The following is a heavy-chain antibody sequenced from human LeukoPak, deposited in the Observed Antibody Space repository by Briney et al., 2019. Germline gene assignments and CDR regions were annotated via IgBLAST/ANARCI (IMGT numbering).Heavy chain of an antibody. D-gene: IGHD3-10*01. CDR1: GGSISSSSYY. V-gene: IGHV4-39*01. Sequence: PSETLSLTCTVSGGSISSSSYYWGWIRQPPGKGLEWIGSIYYSGSTYYNPSLKSRVTISVDTSKNQFSLKLSSVTAADTAVYYCARTTYGSGSYIDYWGQGTLVTVSS. CDR2: IYYSGST. J-gene: IGHJ4*02. CDR3: ARTTYGSGSYIDY.